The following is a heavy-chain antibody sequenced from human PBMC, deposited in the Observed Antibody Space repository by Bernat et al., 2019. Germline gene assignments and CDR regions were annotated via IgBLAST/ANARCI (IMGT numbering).Heavy chain of an antibody. CDR1: GGTFSSYA. Sequence: QVQLVQSGAEVKKPGSSVKVSCKASGGTFSSYAISWVRQAPGQGLEWMGGIIPIFGTANYAQKFQGRVTITADESTSTAYMELSSLRSDDTAVYYCARGSSGWYQALFDYWGQGTLVTVSS. J-gene: IGHJ4*02. CDR2: IIPIFGTA. D-gene: IGHD6-19*01. CDR3: ARGSSGWYQALFDY. V-gene: IGHV1-69*01.